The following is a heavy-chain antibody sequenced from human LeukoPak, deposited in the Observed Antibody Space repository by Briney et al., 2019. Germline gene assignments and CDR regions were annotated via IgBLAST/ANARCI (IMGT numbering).Heavy chain of an antibody. CDR3: ATISAQTFDI. Sequence: PGGSLRVSCVGSGFTFRNHWVNWVRQSPRKGLEWVANIKPDGIDKYYVDSARGRFTVSRDNAKNSAFLQMNSLRAEDTAIYYCATISAQTFDIWGQGTLVSVSS. CDR2: IKPDGIDK. J-gene: IGHJ3*02. V-gene: IGHV3-7*01. CDR1: GFTFRNHW. D-gene: IGHD5-24*01.